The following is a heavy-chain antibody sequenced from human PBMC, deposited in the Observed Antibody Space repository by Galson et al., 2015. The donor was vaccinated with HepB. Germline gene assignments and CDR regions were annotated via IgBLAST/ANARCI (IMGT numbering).Heavy chain of an antibody. Sequence: SLRLSCAASGFTFSSYEMNWVRQAPGKGLEWVSYISSSGSTIYYADSVKGRFTISRDNAKNSLYLQMSSLRAEDTAVYYCARDAKVDYYGSGSYYIRAYYYYGMDVWGQGTTVTVSS. CDR1: GFTFSSYE. D-gene: IGHD3-10*01. CDR2: ISSSGSTI. CDR3: ARDAKVDYYGSGSYYIRAYYYYGMDV. V-gene: IGHV3-48*03. J-gene: IGHJ6*02.